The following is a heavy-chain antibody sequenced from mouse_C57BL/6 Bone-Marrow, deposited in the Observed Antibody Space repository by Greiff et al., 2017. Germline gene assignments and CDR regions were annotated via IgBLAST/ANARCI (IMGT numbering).Heavy chain of an antibody. D-gene: IGHD2-4*01. CDR1: GYTFTSYW. CDR3: ARGGVDYDYAMDY. V-gene: IGHV1-61*01. CDR2: IYPSDSET. J-gene: IGHJ4*01. Sequence: VQLQQPGAELVRPGSSVKLSCKASGYTFTSYWMDWVKQRPGQGLEWIGNIYPSDSETHYNQKFKDKATLTVDKSSSTAYMQLSRLTSEDAAIYYCARGGVDYDYAMDYWDQGTSVTVSS.